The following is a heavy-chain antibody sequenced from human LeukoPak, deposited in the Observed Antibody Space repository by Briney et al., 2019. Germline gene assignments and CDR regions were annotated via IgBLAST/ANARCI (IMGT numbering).Heavy chain of an antibody. J-gene: IGHJ5*02. CDR1: GYSFTSYD. V-gene: IGHV1-8*01. CDR3: ARMTYDGSGPNPNWFDP. Sequence: VASVKVSCKASGYSFTSYDINWVRQATGQGLECMGWMNPNSGYTGYAQRFQGRITMTRNTSISTVYMELSSLRFEDTAIYYCARMTYDGSGPNPNWFDPWGQGTLVTVSS. CDR2: MNPNSGYT. D-gene: IGHD3-22*01.